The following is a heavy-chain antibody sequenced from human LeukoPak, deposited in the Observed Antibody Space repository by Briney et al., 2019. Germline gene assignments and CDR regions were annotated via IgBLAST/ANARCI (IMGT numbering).Heavy chain of an antibody. Sequence: GASVKVSCKASGYTFTSYGISWVRQAPGQGLEWMGWISAYNGNTNYAQKLRGRVTMTTDTSTSTAYMELRSLRSDDTAVYYCARANNLNYDFWSGYYYWGQGTLVTVSS. J-gene: IGHJ4*02. D-gene: IGHD3-3*01. CDR3: ARANNLNYDFWSGYYY. CDR2: ISAYNGNT. CDR1: GYTFTSYG. V-gene: IGHV1-18*01.